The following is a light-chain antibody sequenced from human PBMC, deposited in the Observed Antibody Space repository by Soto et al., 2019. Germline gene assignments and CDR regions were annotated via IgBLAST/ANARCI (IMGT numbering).Light chain of an antibody. CDR2: DAS. CDR1: QSVNIY. J-gene: IGKJ5*01. CDR3: QQRRSWPIT. V-gene: IGKV3-11*01. Sequence: EIMLTQSPATLSLSPGERATLSCRASQSVNIYLAGYQHKPGQAPRLLIYDASNRATGIPARFSGSGSETDFTLTISSLEPEDFAVYYCQQRRSWPITFGQGTRL.